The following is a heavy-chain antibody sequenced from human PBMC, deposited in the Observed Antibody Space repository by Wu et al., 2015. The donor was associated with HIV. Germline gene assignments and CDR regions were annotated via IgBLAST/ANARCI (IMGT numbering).Heavy chain of an antibody. Sequence: QVQLVQSGAEVKKPGSSVKVSCKASGGTFSSYAISWVRQAPGQGLEWMGRIIPIFGTANYAQKFQGRVTITADESTSTAYMELSSLRSEDTAVYYCARDRGYCSGGSCYSDYYYGMGRRGAKGPRSPSP. CDR2: IIPIFGTA. D-gene: IGHD2-15*01. J-gene: IGHJ6*02. CDR3: ARDRGYCSGGSCYSDYYYGMGRR. CDR1: GGTFSSYA. V-gene: IGHV1-69*13.